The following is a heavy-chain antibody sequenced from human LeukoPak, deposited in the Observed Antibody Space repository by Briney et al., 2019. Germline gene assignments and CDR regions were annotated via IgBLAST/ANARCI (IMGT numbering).Heavy chain of an antibody. J-gene: IGHJ4*02. V-gene: IGHV3-9*01. Sequence: GRSLRLSCAASRFTFDDYAMHWVGQAQGKGLEWVSGISWNSGSIGYADSVKGRFTISRDNAKNSLYLQMNSLRAEDTALYYCAKGSIPAVAGSFFDYWGQGTPVTVSS. D-gene: IGHD6-19*01. CDR2: ISWNSGSI. CDR1: RFTFDDYA. CDR3: AKGSIPAVAGSFFDY.